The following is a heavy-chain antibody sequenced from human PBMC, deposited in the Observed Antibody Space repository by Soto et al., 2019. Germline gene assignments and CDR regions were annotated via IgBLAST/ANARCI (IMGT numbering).Heavy chain of an antibody. CDR1: GGTFSSYA. CDR2: IIPIFGTA. V-gene: IGHV1-69*13. D-gene: IGHD1-26*01. CDR3: ARGRKWELLFGAFDI. Sequence: SVKVSCKASGGTFSSYAISWVRQAPGQGLEWMGGIIPIFGTANYAQKFQGRVTVTADESTSTAYMELSSLRSEDTAVYYCARGRKWELLFGAFDIWGQGTMVTVSS. J-gene: IGHJ3*02.